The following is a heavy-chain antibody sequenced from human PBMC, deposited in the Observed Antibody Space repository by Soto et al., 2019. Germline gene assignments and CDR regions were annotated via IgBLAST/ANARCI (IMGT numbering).Heavy chain of an antibody. D-gene: IGHD2-21*02. J-gene: IGHJ4*02. V-gene: IGHV3-23*01. CDR3: AKGSVVVAAKFDS. CDR1: GFTFNNYA. Sequence: EVQLLESGGDLVQPGVSRRLSCAASGFTFNNYAMSWVRQAPGKGLGWVSAISSSGYSTYYADSVKGRFTISRDNSKNTVYLQMNNLRAEDTAVYYCAKGSVVVAAKFDSWGQGTLVTVSS. CDR2: ISSSGYST.